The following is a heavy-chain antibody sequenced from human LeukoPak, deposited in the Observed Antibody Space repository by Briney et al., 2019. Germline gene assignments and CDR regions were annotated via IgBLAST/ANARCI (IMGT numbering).Heavy chain of an antibody. CDR2: IYYSGST. Sequence: SETLSLTCTVSGGSISSSHYYWGWIRQPPGKGLEWIGSIYYSGSTYFNPSLKSRVTISVDTSKNQFSLKLSSVTAADTAMYYCARHRYYYDSSGYYCVYYFDYWGQGTLVTVSS. D-gene: IGHD3-22*01. V-gene: IGHV4-39*01. CDR1: GGSISSSHYY. J-gene: IGHJ4*02. CDR3: ARHRYYYDSSGYYCVYYFDY.